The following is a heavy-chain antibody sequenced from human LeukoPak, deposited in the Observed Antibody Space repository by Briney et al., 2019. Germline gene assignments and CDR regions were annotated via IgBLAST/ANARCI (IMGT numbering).Heavy chain of an antibody. V-gene: IGHV4-34*01. Sequence: SETLSLTCAVDGGSFSGYYWSWIRQPPGKGLEWIGEINHSGSANYNPSLKSRVTISVDTSKNQFSLKLSSVTAADTAVYYCARGIRITMIVVVISNWFDPWGQGTLVTVSS. D-gene: IGHD3-22*01. CDR1: GGSFSGYY. CDR3: ARGIRITMIVVVISNWFDP. J-gene: IGHJ5*02. CDR2: INHSGSA.